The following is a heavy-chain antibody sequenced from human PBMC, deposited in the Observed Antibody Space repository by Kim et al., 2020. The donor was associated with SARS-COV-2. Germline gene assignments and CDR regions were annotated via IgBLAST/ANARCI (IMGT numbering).Heavy chain of an antibody. V-gene: IGHV3-21*01. CDR2: ISSSSSYI. D-gene: IGHD3-3*01. J-gene: IGHJ6*02. CDR3: ARAVRHWDYDFWSGISPWYYYGMDV. Sequence: GGSLRLSCAASGFTFSSYSMNWVRQAPGKGLEWVSSISSSSSYIYYADSVKGRFTISRDNAKNSLYLQMNSLRAEDTAVYYCARAVRHWDYDFWSGISPWYYYGMDVWGQGTTVTVSS. CDR1: GFTFSSYS.